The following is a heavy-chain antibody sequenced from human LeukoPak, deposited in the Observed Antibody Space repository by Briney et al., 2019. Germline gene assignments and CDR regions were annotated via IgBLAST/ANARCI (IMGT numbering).Heavy chain of an antibody. J-gene: IGHJ4*02. CDR3: ARTYYDILTGIRDFDY. CDR1: GFTFSTYW. Sequence: GGSLRLSCSASGFTFSTYWMSWVRQAPGKGLEWVGRSRNKARSYTTDYAASVKGRFTISRDGSKNSVFLQMNSLKTEDTAVYYCARTYYDILTGIRDFDYWGQGTLVTVSS. V-gene: IGHV3-72*01. CDR2: SRNKARSYTT. D-gene: IGHD3-9*01.